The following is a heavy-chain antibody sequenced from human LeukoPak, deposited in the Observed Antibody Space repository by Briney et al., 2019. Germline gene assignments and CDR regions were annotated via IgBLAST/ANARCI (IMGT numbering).Heavy chain of an antibody. D-gene: IGHD3-16*01. CDR3: ARGSGYDGSRT. CDR1: GGSISSGY. V-gene: IGHV4-59*01. J-gene: IGHJ5*02. Sequence: SETLSLTCTVSGGSISSGYWSWIRPPPGKGLEWIGYISYSGSTNYNPSLKSRVTISVDTSKNHFSLKLSSVTAADTAIYYCARGSGYDGSRTWGQGTLVTVSS. CDR2: ISYSGST.